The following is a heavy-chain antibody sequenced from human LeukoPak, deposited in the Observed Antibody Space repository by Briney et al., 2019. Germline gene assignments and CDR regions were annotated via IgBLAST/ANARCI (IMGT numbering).Heavy chain of an antibody. CDR2: INHSGST. CDR1: GGSFSGYY. CDR3: ARYLSLPVYSSSWYRYFDY. Sequence: SPSETLSLTCAVYGGSFSGYYWSWIRQPPGKGLEWIGEINHSGSTNYNPSLKSRVTISVDTSKNQFSLKLSSVTAADTAVYYCARYLSLPVYSSSWYRYFDYWGQGTLVTVSS. D-gene: IGHD6-13*01. J-gene: IGHJ4*02. V-gene: IGHV4-34*01.